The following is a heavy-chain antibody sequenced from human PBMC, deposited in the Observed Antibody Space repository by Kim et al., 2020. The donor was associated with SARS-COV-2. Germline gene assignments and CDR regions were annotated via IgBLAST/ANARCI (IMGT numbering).Heavy chain of an antibody. CDR2: ISWNSGSI. V-gene: IGHV3-9*01. CDR3: AKADLGGPATDDAFDI. D-gene: IGHD2-15*01. Sequence: GGSLRLSCAASGFTFDDYAMHWVRQAPGKGLEWVSGISWNSGSIGYADSVKGRFTISRDNAKNSLYLQMNSLRAEDTALYYCAKADLGGPATDDAFDIWGQGTMVTVSS. CDR1: GFTFDDYA. J-gene: IGHJ3*02.